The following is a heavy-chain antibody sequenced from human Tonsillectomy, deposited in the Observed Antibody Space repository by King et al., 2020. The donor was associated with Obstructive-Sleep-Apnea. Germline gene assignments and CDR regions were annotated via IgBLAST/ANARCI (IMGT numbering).Heavy chain of an antibody. CDR2: FLFYGSQ. J-gene: IGHJ3*01. CDR1: GFSFRTSV. V-gene: IGHV3-30*03. D-gene: IGHD6-19*01. CDR3: AREGYSSGRAPAFDF. Sequence: VQLVESGGGVVQPGESLIVSCAASGFSFRTSVMHWVRRGPGQGLEWGGGFLFYGSQYFAESGKGRFTISRDDSKNTLYLQMNSLRPDDTAVYYCAREGYSSGRAPAFDFWGQGTMVTVSS.